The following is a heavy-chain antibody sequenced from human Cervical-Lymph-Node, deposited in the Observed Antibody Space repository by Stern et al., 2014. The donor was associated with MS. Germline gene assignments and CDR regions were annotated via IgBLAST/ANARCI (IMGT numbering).Heavy chain of an antibody. D-gene: IGHD2-15*01. V-gene: IGHV3-30-3*01. CDR2: ISYDGNSK. CDR3: AREDCSGGSCRGMDV. Sequence: VQLVQSGGGVVQVGRSLRLSCAASGFTFSDYALHWVRQAPGKGLEWVAVISYDGNSKKYADSVKGRFTISRDNSKNTLYLQMNSLRAEDTAVYYCAREDCSGGSCRGMDVWGQGTTVTVS. J-gene: IGHJ6*02. CDR1: GFTFSDYA.